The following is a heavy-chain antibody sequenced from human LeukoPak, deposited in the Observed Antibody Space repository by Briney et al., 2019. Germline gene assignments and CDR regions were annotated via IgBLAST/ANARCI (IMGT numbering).Heavy chain of an antibody. CDR2: IYPGDSDR. Sequence: GESLKISCKGSGYSFTTNWIGWVRQMSGKGLEWVGIIYPGDSDRRHSPSFQGQVTISAHKSISTAYLQWNSLKASDTATYYCVRLGGGAGAWYEGRGDFDYWGQGTLVTVSS. V-gene: IGHV5-51*01. CDR3: VRLGGGAGAWYEGRGDFDY. D-gene: IGHD6-19*01. J-gene: IGHJ4*02. CDR1: GYSFTTNW.